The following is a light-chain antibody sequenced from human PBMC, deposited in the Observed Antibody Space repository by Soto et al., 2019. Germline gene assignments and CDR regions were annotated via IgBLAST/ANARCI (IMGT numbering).Light chain of an antibody. CDR3: DSYSSSSTPYD. V-gene: IGLV2-14*03. J-gene: IGLJ1*01. Sequence: QSVLTQPASVSGSPGQSITISCTGTSSDIGAYNFVAWYQHHPDKAPKLIIYDVTNRPSGVSNRFSGSKSGNTASLTSSGLQAEDEADYYCDSYSSSSTPYDFGTGTKVTVL. CDR2: DVT. CDR1: SSDIGAYNF.